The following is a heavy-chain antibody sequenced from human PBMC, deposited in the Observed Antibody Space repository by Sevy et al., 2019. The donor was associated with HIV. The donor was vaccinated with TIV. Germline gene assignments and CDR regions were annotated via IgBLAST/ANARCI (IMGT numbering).Heavy chain of an antibody. Sequence: SETLSLTCSVSGGTIVSSGHYWGWIRQTPGKWLEWIGSIYYNGHTYYNPSLNIRLTISIDTSKTQFSLNLSSVTAADTAIYFCAREAGGYDYDYGMDVWGQGTTVTVSS. CDR1: GGTIVSSGHY. CDR3: AREAGGYDYDYGMDV. D-gene: IGHD5-12*01. V-gene: IGHV4-39*02. J-gene: IGHJ6*02. CDR2: IYYNGHT.